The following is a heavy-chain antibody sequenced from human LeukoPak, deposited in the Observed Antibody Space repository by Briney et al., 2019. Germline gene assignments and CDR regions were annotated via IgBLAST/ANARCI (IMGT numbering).Heavy chain of an antibody. CDR1: GFTFKDYA. J-gene: IGHJ4*02. CDR2: MTGSSGST. CDR3: ARSSTNMVLYYFDF. D-gene: IGHD3-10*01. Sequence: GGSLRLSCAASGFTFKDYAMSWVRQAPGTGLEWVSSMTGSSGSTYYADSVKGRFTISRDNSKNILFLQMNSLRADDTAIYYCARSSTNMVLYYFDFWGQGTLVPVS. V-gene: IGHV3-23*01.